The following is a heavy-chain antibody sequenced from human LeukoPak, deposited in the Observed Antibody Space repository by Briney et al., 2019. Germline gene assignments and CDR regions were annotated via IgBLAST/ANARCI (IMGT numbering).Heavy chain of an antibody. J-gene: IGHJ6*02. CDR3: TLYYYDCSTYGMDV. CDR2: IKSKTDGGAI. V-gene: IGHV3-15*01. CDR1: GFTFSKAW. D-gene: IGHD3-22*01. Sequence: GGSLRLSCEASGFTFSKAWMSWVRQAPGRGLGWVGRIKSKTDGGAIDYAGPVKGRFSISRDDSKSTLHLQMNSLKSEDTAVYYCTLYYYDCSTYGMDVWGQGTTVTVSS.